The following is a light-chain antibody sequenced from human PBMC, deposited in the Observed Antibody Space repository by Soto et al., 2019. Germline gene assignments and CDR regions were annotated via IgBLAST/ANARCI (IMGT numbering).Light chain of an antibody. Sequence: QLVRTQPPSVSGAPGQRVTISCTGSSSNIGAGYDVHWYQQLPGTAPKLLIYGNSNRPSGVPDRFSGSKSGTSASLAITGLQAEDEADYYCQSYDSSLSGYVFGTGTKVTVL. CDR3: QSYDSSLSGYV. CDR2: GNS. CDR1: SSNIGAGYD. J-gene: IGLJ1*01. V-gene: IGLV1-40*01.